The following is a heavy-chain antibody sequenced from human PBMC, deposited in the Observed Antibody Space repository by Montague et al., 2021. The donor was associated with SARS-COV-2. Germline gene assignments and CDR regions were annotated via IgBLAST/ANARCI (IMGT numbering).Heavy chain of an antibody. J-gene: IGHJ4*02. CDR2: IYYSGST. V-gene: IGHV4-39*01. D-gene: IGHD3-10*01. CDR3: ARHYYGSGSYYLGEFDY. Sequence: SETLSLTCTVSGGSTSSSSYYWGWIRQPPGKGLEWIGSIYYSGSTYYNPSLKSRVTISVDTPKNQLSLKLSSVTAADTAVYYCARHYYGSGSYYLGEFDYWGQGTLVTVSS. CDR1: GGSTSSSSYY.